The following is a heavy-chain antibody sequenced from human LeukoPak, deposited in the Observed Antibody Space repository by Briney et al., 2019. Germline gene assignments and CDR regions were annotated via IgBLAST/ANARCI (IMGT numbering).Heavy chain of an antibody. J-gene: IGHJ4*02. V-gene: IGHV3-23*01. Sequence: GGSLRLSCEASGLAFSSHAMTWVRQAPGKGLEWVSGITSSGGNTYHADSVKGRFTISRDNSKNTLFLQMNNLSAEDTAVYYCARDNDYYDLHYWGQGTLVTVSS. CDR2: ITSSGGNT. D-gene: IGHD3-22*01. CDR3: ARDNDYYDLHY. CDR1: GLAFSSHA.